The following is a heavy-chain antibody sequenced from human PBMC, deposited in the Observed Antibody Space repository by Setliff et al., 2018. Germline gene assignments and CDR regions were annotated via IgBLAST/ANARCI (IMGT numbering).Heavy chain of an antibody. CDR3: ARDLTIAVAGNYYYYGMDV. CDR2: ISSSGSTI. Sequence: LSLSCAASGFTFSSYEMNWVRQAPGKGLEWVSYISSSGSTIYYADSVKGRFTISRDNAKNSLYLQMNSLRAEDTAVYYCARDLTIAVAGNYYYYGMDVWGQGTTVTVSS. D-gene: IGHD6-19*01. CDR1: GFTFSSYE. V-gene: IGHV3-48*03. J-gene: IGHJ6*02.